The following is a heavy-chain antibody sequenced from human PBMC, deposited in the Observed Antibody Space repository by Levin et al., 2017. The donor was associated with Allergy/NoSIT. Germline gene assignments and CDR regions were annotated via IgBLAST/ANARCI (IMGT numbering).Heavy chain of an antibody. CDR1: GFSFSNSW. V-gene: IGHV3-7*02. Sequence: SCVASGFSFSNSWMSWVRQAPGKGLEWVANIKLHGSEKYYVDSVKGRFTISRDDGKNSLYLQMNSLRADDTSVYYCVLGRGDYWGQGTLVTVSS. CDR2: IKLHGSEK. CDR3: VLGRGDY. J-gene: IGHJ4*02. D-gene: IGHD3-10*01.